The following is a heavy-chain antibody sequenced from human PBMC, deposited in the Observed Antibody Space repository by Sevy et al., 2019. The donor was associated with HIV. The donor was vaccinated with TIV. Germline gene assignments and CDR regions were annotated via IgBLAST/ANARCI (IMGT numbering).Heavy chain of an antibody. CDR1: DDSINSYY. V-gene: IGHV4-59*08. Sequence: SETLSLTCSVSDDSINSYYWSWIRQPPGKGLQWIGYIYNNIGSTSYNPSLTSRVTISVDTSKNQFSLKLTSVTAADTAVYYCARGVVVIGTAATPVLDFWGQGSLVTVSS. CDR3: ARGVVVIGTAATPVLDF. J-gene: IGHJ4*02. D-gene: IGHD6-13*01. CDR2: IYNNIGST.